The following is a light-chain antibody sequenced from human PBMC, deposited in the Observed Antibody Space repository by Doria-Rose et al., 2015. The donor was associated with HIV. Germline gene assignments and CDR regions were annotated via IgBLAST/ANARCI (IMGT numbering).Light chain of an antibody. CDR2: DTS. Sequence: TQSPSAMSASVGVRVTITCRASHDISTYLAWYQQKPGKAPKRLIYDTSSLHSGVPARFSGSGSGTEFTLTISSLQPEDFATYYCLQHNSYPRTFGQGTKVDIK. CDR1: HDISTY. CDR3: LQHNSYPRT. V-gene: IGKV1-17*03. J-gene: IGKJ1*01.